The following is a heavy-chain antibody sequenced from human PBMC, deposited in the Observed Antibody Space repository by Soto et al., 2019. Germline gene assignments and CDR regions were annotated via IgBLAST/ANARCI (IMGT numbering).Heavy chain of an antibody. D-gene: IGHD1-26*01. Sequence: EVQLVESGGGLVQPGRSLRLSCAASGFSFDDYAMHWVRQAPGKGLEWVSGISRNSGSIGYADSVKGRFTISRDNATNSLYLQMRSVRPEDTALYYCATDVGGSNYYGMDVWGQGTTVTVSS. V-gene: IGHV3-9*01. CDR2: ISRNSGSI. CDR3: ATDVGGSNYYGMDV. CDR1: GFSFDDYA. J-gene: IGHJ6*02.